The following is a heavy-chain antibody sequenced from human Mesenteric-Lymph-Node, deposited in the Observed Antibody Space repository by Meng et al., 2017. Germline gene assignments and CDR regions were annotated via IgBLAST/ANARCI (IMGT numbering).Heavy chain of an antibody. V-gene: IGHV4-30-4*01. Sequence: VQLQASGPGLVKHSKTLSLTCTVSGGSISSGDYYWSWIRQPPGKGLEWIGYIYYSGSTYYNPSLKSRVTISVDTSKNQFSLKLSSVTAADTAVYYCARGYYDSSGYGYWYFDLWGRGTLVTVSS. D-gene: IGHD3-22*01. J-gene: IGHJ2*01. CDR1: GGSISSGDYY. CDR2: IYYSGST. CDR3: ARGYYDSSGYGYWYFDL.